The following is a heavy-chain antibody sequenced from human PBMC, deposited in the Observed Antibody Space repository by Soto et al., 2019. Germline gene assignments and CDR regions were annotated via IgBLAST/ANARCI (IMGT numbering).Heavy chain of an antibody. CDR2: TSPSSGGT. D-gene: IGHD6-6*01. V-gene: IGHV1-8*01. CDR3: ARDFGSSSGWFDP. J-gene: IGHJ5*02. Sequence: QVQLVQSGAEVKKPGASVKVSCKASGYTLTTYDLNWVRQVTGQGLEWLGWTSPSSGGTGFAQKFQGRITMTRNTPISTAYMELSDLRSEDTAVYYCARDFGSSSGWFDPWGQGTLVTVSS. CDR1: GYTLTTYD.